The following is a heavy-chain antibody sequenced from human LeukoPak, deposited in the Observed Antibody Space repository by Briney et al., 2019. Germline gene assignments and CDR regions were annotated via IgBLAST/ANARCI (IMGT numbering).Heavy chain of an antibody. CDR3: ARDRYYYDSSGYYLVDY. CDR1: GYTFTSYG. J-gene: IGHJ4*02. Sequence: ASVKVSCKASGYTFTSYGISWVRQAPGQGLEWMGWISAYNSNTNYAQKLQGRVTMTTDTSTSTAYMELRSLRSDDTAVYYCARDRYYYDSSGYYLVDYWGQGTLVTVSS. V-gene: IGHV1-18*01. CDR2: ISAYNSNT. D-gene: IGHD3-22*01.